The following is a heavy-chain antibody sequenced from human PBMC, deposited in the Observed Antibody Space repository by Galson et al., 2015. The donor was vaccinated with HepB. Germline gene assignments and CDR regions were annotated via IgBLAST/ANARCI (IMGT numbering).Heavy chain of an antibody. CDR3: ARQGYYYDSSGYSNYYYGMDV. J-gene: IGHJ6*02. CDR2: MNPNSGNT. V-gene: IGHV1-8*01. D-gene: IGHD3-22*01. Sequence: SVKVSCKASRYTFTSYDINWVRQATGQGLEWMGWMNPNSGNTGYAQKFQGRVTMTRNTSISTAYMELSSLRSEDTAVYYCARQGYYYDSSGYSNYYYGMDVWGQGTTVTVSS. CDR1: RYTFTSYD.